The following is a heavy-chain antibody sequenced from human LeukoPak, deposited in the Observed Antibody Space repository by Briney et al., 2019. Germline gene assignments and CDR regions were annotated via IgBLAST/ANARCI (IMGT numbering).Heavy chain of an antibody. Sequence: SETLSLTCAVSGYSISSGYYWGWIRQPPGKGLEWIGSIYHSGSTYYNPSLKSRVTISVDTSKNQFSLKLSSVTAADTAVYHCARQGRDYFDYWGQGTLVTVSS. CDR3: ARQGRDYFDY. V-gene: IGHV4-38-2*01. CDR1: GYSISSGYY. J-gene: IGHJ4*02. CDR2: IYHSGST.